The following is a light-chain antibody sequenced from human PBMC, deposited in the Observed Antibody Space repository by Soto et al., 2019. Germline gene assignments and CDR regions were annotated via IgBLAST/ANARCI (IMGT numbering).Light chain of an antibody. J-gene: IGLJ1*01. V-gene: IGLV1-44*01. CDR3: AAWDDSLNAL. CDR2: IND. Sequence: QSVLTQPPSASGTPGQMITISCSGSSSNIGDNPVNWYQQLPGAAPKLLIYINDQQPSGVPDRFSGSKSGTSASLAISGLQPEDEADYYCAAWDDSLNALFGTGTKVTVL. CDR1: SSNIGDNP.